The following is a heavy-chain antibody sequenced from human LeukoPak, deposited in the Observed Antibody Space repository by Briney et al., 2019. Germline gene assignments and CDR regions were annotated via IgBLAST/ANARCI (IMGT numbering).Heavy chain of an antibody. J-gene: IGHJ4*02. Sequence: AGGSLRLSCAASGFTFSHHGMHWVRQAPGKGLEWVAFIRNDGSNNYYADSVKGRFTISRDNAKNSLYLQMNSLRAEDTAVYYCARDRCSSISCFALDYWGQGTLVTVSS. CDR3: ARDRCSSISCFALDY. D-gene: IGHD2-2*01. CDR2: IRNDGSNN. CDR1: GFTFSHHG. V-gene: IGHV3-30*02.